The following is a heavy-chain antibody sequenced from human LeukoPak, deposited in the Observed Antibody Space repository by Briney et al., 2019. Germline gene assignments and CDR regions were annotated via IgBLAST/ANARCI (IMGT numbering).Heavy chain of an antibody. Sequence: SETLSLTCTVSGGSISSNSYYWGWIRPPPGKGLKWIGSIYYSGSTYYNPSLKSRVTISVDTSKNQFSLKLSSVTAADTAVYYCAREGSDYYGSGSYYRSYYYYMDVWGKGTTVTISS. CDR1: GGSISSNSYY. CDR2: IYYSGST. D-gene: IGHD3-10*01. CDR3: AREGSDYYGSGSYYRSYYYYMDV. V-gene: IGHV4-39*07. J-gene: IGHJ6*03.